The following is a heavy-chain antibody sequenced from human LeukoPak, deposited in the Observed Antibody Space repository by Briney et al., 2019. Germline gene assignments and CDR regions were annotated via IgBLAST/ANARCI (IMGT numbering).Heavy chain of an antibody. CDR2: IRYDGSNK. J-gene: IGHJ6*03. V-gene: IGHV3-30*02. CDR3: AKRAPPHMDV. Sequence: PGNSLRLSCETSGFTFSNYAMHWVRQAPGKGLEWVAFIRYDGSNKYYADSVKGRFTISRDNSKNTLYLQMNSLRAEDTAVYYCAKRAPPHMDVWGKGTTVTVSS. CDR1: GFTFSNYA.